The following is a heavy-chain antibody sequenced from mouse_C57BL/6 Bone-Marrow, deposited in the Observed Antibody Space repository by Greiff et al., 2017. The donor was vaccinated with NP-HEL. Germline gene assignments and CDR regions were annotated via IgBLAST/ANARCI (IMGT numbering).Heavy chain of an antibody. CDR3: ARSDYCNTSFAD. CDR2: INPNYGTT. D-gene: IGHD2-1*01. J-gene: IGHJ3*01. Sequence: VQLQQSGPELVKPGASVKISCKASGYSFTDYNMNWVKQSNGKSLEWIGVINPNYGTTSYNQKFKGKATLTVDQSSSTAYIQLNSLTSEDSAVDYCARSDYCNTSFADWGQGTLVTVSA. CDR1: GYSFTDYN. V-gene: IGHV1-39*01.